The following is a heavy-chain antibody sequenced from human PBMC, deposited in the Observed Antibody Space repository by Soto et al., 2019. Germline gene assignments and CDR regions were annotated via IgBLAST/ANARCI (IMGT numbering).Heavy chain of an antibody. Sequence: SVKISCKASGGTFSSYAISWVRQAPGQGLEWMGGIIPIFGTANYAQKFQGRVTITADESTSTAYMELSSLRSEDTAVYYCARGGGCSSSRCYSGHWFDPWGQGTLVTVSS. V-gene: IGHV1-69*13. J-gene: IGHJ5*02. CDR1: GGTFSSYA. CDR2: IIPIFGTA. D-gene: IGHD2-2*02. CDR3: ARGGGCSSSRCYSGHWFDP.